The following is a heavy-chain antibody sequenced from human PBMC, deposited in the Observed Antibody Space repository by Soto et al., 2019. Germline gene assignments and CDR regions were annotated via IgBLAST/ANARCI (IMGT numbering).Heavy chain of an antibody. CDR2: ISYDGSNK. Sequence: QVQLVESGGGVVQPGRSLRLSCAASGFTFSSYGMHWVRQAPGKGLEWVAVISYDGSNKYYADSVKGRFTISRDNSKNTLYLQMNSLRAEDTAVYYCAKGKGRYCSGGSCNYFAYWGQGTLVTVSS. CDR3: AKGKGRYCSGGSCNYFAY. CDR1: GFTFSSYG. D-gene: IGHD2-15*01. V-gene: IGHV3-30*18. J-gene: IGHJ4*02.